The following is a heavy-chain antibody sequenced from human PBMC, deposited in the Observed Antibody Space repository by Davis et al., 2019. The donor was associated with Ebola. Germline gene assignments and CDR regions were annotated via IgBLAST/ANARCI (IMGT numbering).Heavy chain of an antibody. J-gene: IGHJ4*02. V-gene: IGHV3-48*04. Sequence: GGSLRLSCTASGSTFSTYSMHWVRQAPGKVLVWVSYISSSSTIYYSDSVKGLFTISRDNAKNSLYLQMNSLRAEDTAVYYCTRGRHSEPTYDDYWGQGTLVTVSS. CDR1: GSTFSTYS. CDR2: ISSSSTI. D-gene: IGHD2/OR15-2a*01. CDR3: TRGRHSEPTYDDY.